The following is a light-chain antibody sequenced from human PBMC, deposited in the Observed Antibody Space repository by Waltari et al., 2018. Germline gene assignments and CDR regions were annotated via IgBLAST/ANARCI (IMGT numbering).Light chain of an antibody. CDR1: SSDVGGYNL. V-gene: IGLV2-23*01. CDR2: EGS. Sequence: QSALTQPAPVSGSPGQAITISCTGTSSDVGGYNLVSWYQQHPGKAPKLLIYEGSKRPSGVSNRFSGSKSGNTASLTISGLQAEDEADYYCCSYAGSSTFYVFGTGTKVTVL. J-gene: IGLJ1*01. CDR3: CSYAGSSTFYV.